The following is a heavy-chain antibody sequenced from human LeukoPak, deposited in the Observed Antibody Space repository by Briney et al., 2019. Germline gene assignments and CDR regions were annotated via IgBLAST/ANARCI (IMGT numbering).Heavy chain of an antibody. CDR3: ASGSYYFDY. CDR2: IYYSGST. D-gene: IGHD1-26*01. V-gene: IGHV4-59*08. J-gene: IGHJ4*02. Sequence: SETLSLTCTVSGGSIRSYYWSGMRQPPGKGLEWIGYIYYSGSTKYNPSLKSRATISVDASKNQFSLKLSSVTAADTAVYYCASGSYYFDYWGQGTLVTVSS. CDR1: GGSIRSYY.